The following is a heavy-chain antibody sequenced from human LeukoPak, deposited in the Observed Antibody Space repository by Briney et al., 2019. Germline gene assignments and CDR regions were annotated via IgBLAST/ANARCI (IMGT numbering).Heavy chain of an antibody. Sequence: SETLSLTCAVYGGSFSGYYWSWIRQPPGKGLEWIGEINHSGSTNYNPSLKSRVTISVDTSKNQFPLKLSSVTAADTAVYYCARGLKLYYYDSSGNWFDPWGLGTLVTVSS. V-gene: IGHV4-34*01. CDR1: GGSFSGYY. J-gene: IGHJ5*02. CDR2: INHSGST. D-gene: IGHD3-22*01. CDR3: ARGLKLYYYDSSGNWFDP.